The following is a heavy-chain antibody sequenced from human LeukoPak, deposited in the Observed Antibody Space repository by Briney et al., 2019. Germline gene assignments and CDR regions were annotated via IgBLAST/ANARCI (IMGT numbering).Heavy chain of an antibody. CDR1: GFTFTTYW. CDR3: ARDTKYAFDN. J-gene: IGHJ4*02. CDR2: INQDGSEK. D-gene: IGHD2-2*01. Sequence: PGGSLRLSCAASGFTFTTYWINWVRQAPGKGLEWVAVINQDGSEKYYVDSVKGRFTISRDNAKNSVSLQMNSLRVEDTAVYYCARDTKYAFDNWGQGTLVTVSS. V-gene: IGHV3-7*01.